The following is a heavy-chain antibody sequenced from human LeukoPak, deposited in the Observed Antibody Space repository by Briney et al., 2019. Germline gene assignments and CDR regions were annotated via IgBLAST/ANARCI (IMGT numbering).Heavy chain of an antibody. D-gene: IGHD3-10*01. J-gene: IGHJ4*02. CDR1: GYTFTSYG. CDR2: ISAYNGNT. Sequence: ASVKVSCKASGYTFTSYGISWVRQAPGQGLEWMGWISAYNGNTNYAQKLQGRVTMTTDTSTSTAYMELRSLRSDDTVVYYCASGVYYYGSGSYYPHFDYWGQGTLVTVSS. V-gene: IGHV1-18*01. CDR3: ASGVYYYGSGSYYPHFDY.